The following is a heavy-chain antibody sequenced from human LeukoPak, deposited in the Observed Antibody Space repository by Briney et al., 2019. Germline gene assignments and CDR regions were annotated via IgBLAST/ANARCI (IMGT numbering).Heavy chain of an antibody. V-gene: IGHV4-30-2*01. CDR2: IYHSGGT. J-gene: IGHJ3*02. CDR3: ARGRRADYGNAFDI. D-gene: IGHD4-17*01. CDR1: GGSISSYS. Sequence: SETLSLTCTVSGGSISSYSWNWIRQPPGKGLEYIGYIYHSGGTYYNPSLKSRVAISVDRSKNQFSLNLSSVTAADTAVYYCARGRRADYGNAFDIWGQGTMVTVSS.